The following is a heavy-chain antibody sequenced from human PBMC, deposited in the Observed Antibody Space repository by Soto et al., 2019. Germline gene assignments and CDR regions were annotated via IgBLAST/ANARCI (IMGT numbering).Heavy chain of an antibody. Sequence: PGESLKISCKGSGYSFSTHWIGWVRQRPGEGLEWMGIIYPGDSDTRYSPSFQGQVTISADKSITTAYLHWSSLKASDTAIYYCVRHGGMSTISDYFDPWGQGTLVTVSS. V-gene: IGHV5-51*01. D-gene: IGHD3-16*01. J-gene: IGHJ5*02. CDR1: GYSFSTHW. CDR3: VRHGGMSTISDYFDP. CDR2: IYPGDSDT.